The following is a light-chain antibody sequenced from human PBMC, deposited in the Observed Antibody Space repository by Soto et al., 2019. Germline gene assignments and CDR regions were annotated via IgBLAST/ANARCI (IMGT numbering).Light chain of an antibody. CDR2: GAS. CDR1: QSVGSN. J-gene: IGKJ3*01. V-gene: IGKV3-15*01. Sequence: EIVMTQSPATLSVCPGERATLSCRASQSVGSNFAWYQQKPGQAPRLLINGASPRATGIPARFSGSGSGTEFTLTISSLQSEDFAVYYCQEYKNWPSFGPGTKVDN. CDR3: QEYKNWPS.